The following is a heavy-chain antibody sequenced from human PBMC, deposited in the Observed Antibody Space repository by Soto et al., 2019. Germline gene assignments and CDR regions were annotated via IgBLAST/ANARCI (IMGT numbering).Heavy chain of an antibody. V-gene: IGHV3-7*03. Sequence: EVQLVESGGGLVQPGGSLRLSCAASGFTFSSYWMSWVRQAPGKGLEWVANIKQDGSEKYYVDSVKGRVTISRDNAKNSLYLQMNSLRAEDTAVYYCAREGIAVAGSFDYWGQGTLVTVSS. CDR1: GFTFSSYW. CDR2: IKQDGSEK. CDR3: AREGIAVAGSFDY. J-gene: IGHJ4*02. D-gene: IGHD6-19*01.